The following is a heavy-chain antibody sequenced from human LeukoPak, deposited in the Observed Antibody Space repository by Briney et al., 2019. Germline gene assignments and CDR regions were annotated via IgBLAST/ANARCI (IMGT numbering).Heavy chain of an antibody. CDR1: GFTFSSYS. Sequence: GGSLRLSCAASGFTFSSYSMNWVRQAPGKGLEWVSCISSSSSYISYADSVRGRFAISRDNAKNSLYLQMNSLRAEDTAVYYCARVKGGSYSIAPYYFDYWGQGTLVTVSS. J-gene: IGHJ4*02. V-gene: IGHV3-21*01. CDR2: ISSSSSYI. CDR3: ARVKGGSYSIAPYYFDY. D-gene: IGHD1-26*01.